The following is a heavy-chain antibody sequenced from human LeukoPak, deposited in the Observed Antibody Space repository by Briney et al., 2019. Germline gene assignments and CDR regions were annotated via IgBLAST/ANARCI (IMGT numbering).Heavy chain of an antibody. CDR1: GGSISSGDYY. V-gene: IGHV4-30-4*01. CDR3: ARGGDGYNPGGAFDI. J-gene: IGHJ3*02. D-gene: IGHD5-24*01. Sequence: SETLSLTCTVSGGSISSGDYYWSWIRQPPGKGLEWIGYIYYSGSTYYNPALKSRVTISVDTSKNQFSLKLSSVTAADTAVYYCARGGDGYNPGGAFDIWGQGTMVTVSS. CDR2: IYYSGST.